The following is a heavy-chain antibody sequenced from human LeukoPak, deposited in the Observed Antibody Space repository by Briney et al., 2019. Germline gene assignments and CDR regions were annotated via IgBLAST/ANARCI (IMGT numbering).Heavy chain of an antibody. V-gene: IGHV3-9*01. D-gene: IGHD6-19*01. Sequence: GGSLRLSCAASGFTFSGSALHWVRQAPGKGLEWVSGISWNSGSIGYADSVKGRFTISRDNAKNSLYLQMNSLRAEDTALYYCAKDRWDSSGWYDYWGQGTLVTVSS. J-gene: IGHJ4*02. CDR3: AKDRWDSSGWYDY. CDR1: GFTFSGSA. CDR2: ISWNSGSI.